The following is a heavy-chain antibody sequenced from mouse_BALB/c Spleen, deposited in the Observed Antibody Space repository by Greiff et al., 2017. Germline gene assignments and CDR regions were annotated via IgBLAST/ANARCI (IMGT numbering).Heavy chain of an antibody. Sequence: QVQLQQSGPGLVAPSQSLSITCTVSGFSLTSYGVHWVRQPPGKGLEWLGVIWAGGSTNYNSALMSRLSISKDNSKSQVFLKMNSLQTDDTAMYCCAREDVYYGSSYWYFDGWGAGTTVTVSS. CDR3: AREDVYYGSSYWYFDG. J-gene: IGHJ1*01. CDR1: GFSLTSYG. D-gene: IGHD1-1*01. V-gene: IGHV2-9*02. CDR2: IWAGGST.